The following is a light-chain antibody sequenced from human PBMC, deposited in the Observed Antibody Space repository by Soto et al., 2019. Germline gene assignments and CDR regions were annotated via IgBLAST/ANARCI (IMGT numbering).Light chain of an antibody. CDR1: QSVLYSSNQKDY. CDR3: QQYYTTPLT. CDR2: WAS. J-gene: IGKJ4*01. V-gene: IGKV4-1*01. Sequence: DIVMTQSPDSLAVSLGERATINCKSSQSVLYSSNQKDYLAWYHQKPGQPPKLLIYWASTRESGVPDRFSGSGSGTDFTLTISSLQAEDVAVYYCQQYYTTPLTFGGGTKVDIK.